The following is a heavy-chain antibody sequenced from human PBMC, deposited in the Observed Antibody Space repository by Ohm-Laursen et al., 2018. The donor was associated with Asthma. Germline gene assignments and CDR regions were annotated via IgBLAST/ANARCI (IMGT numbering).Heavy chain of an antibody. Sequence: SLRLSCAASGFTFSSYSMNWVRQAPGKGLEWVSSISSSSSYIYYADSVKGRFTISRDNSKNTLYLQMNSLRAEDTAVYYCARETWGVSGYDPEYFDYWGQGTLVTVSS. CDR3: ARETWGVSGYDPEYFDY. CDR2: ISSSSSYI. J-gene: IGHJ4*02. CDR1: GFTFSSYS. V-gene: IGHV3-21*04. D-gene: IGHD5-12*01.